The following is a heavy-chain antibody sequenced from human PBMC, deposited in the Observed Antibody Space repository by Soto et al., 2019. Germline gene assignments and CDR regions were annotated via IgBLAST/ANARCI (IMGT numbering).Heavy chain of an antibody. J-gene: IGHJ6*02. CDR2: IWYDGSNK. Sequence: QVQLVESGGGVVQPGRSLRLSCAASGFTFSSYGMHWVRQAPGKGLEWVAVIWYDGSNKYYADSVKGRFTISRDNSKNTLYLQMNSLRGEDTAVYYCALAAAGASYGMDVWGQGTTVTVSS. CDR1: GFTFSSYG. V-gene: IGHV3-33*01. D-gene: IGHD6-13*01. CDR3: ALAAAGASYGMDV.